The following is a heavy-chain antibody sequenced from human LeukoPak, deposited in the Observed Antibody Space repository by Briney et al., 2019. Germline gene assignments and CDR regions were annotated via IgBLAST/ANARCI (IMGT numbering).Heavy chain of an antibody. V-gene: IGHV3-9*01. Sequence: GRSLRLSCEASGPTFHEYATNCVRQPPGNGLEWVSNIYWNTGRIVYADSVKGRVTVSRDYAKTSLYLQMDSLRPEDTALYYCAVESQIFVTGIDYWSQGTLVTVSS. CDR1: GPTFHEYA. D-gene: IGHD2-21*02. J-gene: IGHJ4*02. CDR3: AVESQIFVTGIDY. CDR2: IYWNTGRI.